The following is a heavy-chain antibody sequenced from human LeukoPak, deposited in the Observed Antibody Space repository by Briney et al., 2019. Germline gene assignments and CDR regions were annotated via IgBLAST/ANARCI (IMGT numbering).Heavy chain of an antibody. CDR1: GYTFTSYD. CDR3: ARCGSGVENWFDP. D-gene: IGHD6-25*01. V-gene: IGHV1-69*13. J-gene: IGHJ5*02. CDR2: IIPIFGTA. Sequence: ASVKVSCKASGYTFTSYDINWVRQAPGQGLEWMGGIIPIFGTANYAQKFQGRVTITADESTSTAYMELSSLRSEDTAVYYCARCGSGVENWFDPWGQGTLVTVSS.